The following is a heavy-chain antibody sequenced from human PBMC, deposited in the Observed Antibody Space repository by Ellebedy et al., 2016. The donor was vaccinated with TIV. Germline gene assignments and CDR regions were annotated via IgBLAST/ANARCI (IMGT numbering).Heavy chain of an antibody. CDR3: TRDGSEWSRDY. CDR1: GFSFSTYT. J-gene: IGHJ4*02. Sequence: GGSLRLXXAPSGFSFSTYTMNWVRQAPGKGLEWVSSITSSSSYIYYADSLRGRFTISRDNAMNSLYLQMDSLTVEDTAVYYCTRDGSEWSRDYWGQGTLVTVSS. CDR2: ITSSSSYI. V-gene: IGHV3-21*06. D-gene: IGHD2-8*01.